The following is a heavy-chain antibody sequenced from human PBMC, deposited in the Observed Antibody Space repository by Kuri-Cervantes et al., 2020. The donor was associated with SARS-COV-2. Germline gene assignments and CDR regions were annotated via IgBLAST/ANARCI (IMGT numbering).Heavy chain of an antibody. Sequence: GGSLRLSCAASGFTFSTYAMSWVRQAPGKGLVWVSRINPDGSYTNNADSVKGRFTLSRDNAKNMLFLQMNSLRAEDSALYFCVRDFTGDRDLWGPGTLVTVSS. CDR1: GFTFSTYA. J-gene: IGHJ5*02. CDR3: VRDFTGDRDL. D-gene: IGHD7-27*01. V-gene: IGHV3-74*01. CDR2: INPDGSYT.